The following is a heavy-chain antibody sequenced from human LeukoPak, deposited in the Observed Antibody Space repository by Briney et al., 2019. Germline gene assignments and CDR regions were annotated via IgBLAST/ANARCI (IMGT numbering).Heavy chain of an antibody. Sequence: SETLSLTCTVSGGSISSYYWSWIRQPAGKGLEWIGRIYTSGSTNYNPSLKSRVTMSVDTSKNQFSLKLSSVTAADTAVYYCASNYCYDSSGYYSEYFQHWGQGTLVAVSS. V-gene: IGHV4-4*07. CDR2: IYTSGST. D-gene: IGHD3-22*01. CDR1: GGSISSYY. CDR3: ASNYCYDSSGYYSEYFQH. J-gene: IGHJ1*01.